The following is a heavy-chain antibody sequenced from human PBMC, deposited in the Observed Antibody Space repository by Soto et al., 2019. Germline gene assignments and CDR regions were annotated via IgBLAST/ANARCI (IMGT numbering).Heavy chain of an antibody. Sequence: SETLSLTCTVPGGSVSSGSYYWSWIRQPPGKGLEWIGYIYYSGSTNYNPSLKSRVTISVDTSKNQFSLKLSSVTAADTAVYYCARQGRGPYYVILTGSPRSIGAALDYWGQGTLVTVSS. CDR1: GGSVSSGSYY. CDR2: IYYSGST. CDR3: ARQGRGPYYVILTGSPRSIGAALDY. V-gene: IGHV4-61*01. D-gene: IGHD3-9*01. J-gene: IGHJ4*02.